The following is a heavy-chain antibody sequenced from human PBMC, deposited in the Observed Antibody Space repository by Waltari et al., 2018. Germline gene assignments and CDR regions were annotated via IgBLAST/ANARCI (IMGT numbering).Heavy chain of an antibody. CDR3: AKDYGATLRGWFDP. CDR1: GGPFSGYY. Sequence: QVQLQQWGAGLLKPSETLSLTCPVYGGPFSGYYWRWVRQPPGKGPEWIGEINHSGSTNYNPSLKSRVTISVDTSKNQFSLMLNSVTAADTAVYYCAKDYGATLRGWFDPWGQGNLVIVSS. CDR2: INHSGST. J-gene: IGHJ5*02. V-gene: IGHV4-34*01. D-gene: IGHD4-17*01.